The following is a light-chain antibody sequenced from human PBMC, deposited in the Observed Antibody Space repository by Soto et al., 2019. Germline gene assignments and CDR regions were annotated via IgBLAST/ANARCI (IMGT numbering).Light chain of an antibody. CDR1: TGDVGIYNY. V-gene: IGLV2-14*01. CDR3: TSYTTSSTRV. J-gene: IGLJ1*01. Sequence: YALTKPASVSGSPGQSIAISCTGTTGDVGIYNYVSWYQQHPGKVPKLIIYEVTNRPSGVSNRFSGSKSGNTASLIISGLQAEDEADYYYTSYTTSSTRVFGTGTKVTVL. CDR2: EVT.